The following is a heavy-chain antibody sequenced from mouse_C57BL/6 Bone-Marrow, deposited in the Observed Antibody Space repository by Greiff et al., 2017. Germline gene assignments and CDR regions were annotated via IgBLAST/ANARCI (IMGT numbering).Heavy chain of an antibody. CDR3: ARSYYGSSYGFAY. V-gene: IGHV1-72*01. CDR1: GYTFTSYW. D-gene: IGHD1-1*01. Sequence: QVQLQQPGAELVKPGASVKLSCKASGYTFTSYWMHWVKQRPGRGLEWIGRIDPNSGGTKYNEKFKSKATLTVDKPSITAYMQLSSLTSEDSAVYYCARSYYGSSYGFAYWGQGTLVTVSA. J-gene: IGHJ3*01. CDR2: IDPNSGGT.